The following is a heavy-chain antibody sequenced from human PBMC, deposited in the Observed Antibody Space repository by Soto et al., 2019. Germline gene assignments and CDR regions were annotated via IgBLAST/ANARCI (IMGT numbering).Heavy chain of an antibody. J-gene: IGHJ4*02. CDR3: ARGVRGVIISPSDY. CDR1: GYTFTSYA. Sequence: QVQLVQSGAEVKKPGASVKVSCKASGYTFTSYAMHWVRQAPGQRLEWMGWINAGNGNTKYSQKFQGRVTITRDTSASTAYMELSSLRSEDTAVYYCARGVRGVIISPSDYWGQGTLVTVSS. V-gene: IGHV1-3*01. CDR2: INAGNGNT. D-gene: IGHD3-10*01.